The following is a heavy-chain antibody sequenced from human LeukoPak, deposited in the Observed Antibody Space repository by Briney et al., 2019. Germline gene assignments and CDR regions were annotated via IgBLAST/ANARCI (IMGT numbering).Heavy chain of an antibody. J-gene: IGHJ4*02. Sequence: PGGSLRLSCAASGFAVSSNYMSWVRQAPGKGLEWVSVIYSGGSTYYADSVKGRFTISRDNSKNTLYLQMNSLRAEDTAVYYCARGGPATAIRVNDYWGQGTLVTVSS. CDR3: ARGGPATAIRVNDY. CDR1: GFAVSSNY. V-gene: IGHV3-53*01. D-gene: IGHD2-2*02. CDR2: IYSGGST.